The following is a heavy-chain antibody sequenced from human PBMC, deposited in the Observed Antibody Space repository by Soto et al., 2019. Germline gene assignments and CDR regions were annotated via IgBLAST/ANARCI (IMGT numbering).Heavy chain of an antibody. CDR2: IRSKANSYMT. CDR3: ARDSSSCRGGHCYFDN. CDR1: GFTFSDHY. Sequence: GGSLRLSCTTPGFTFSDHYMDWVRQAPGKGVEWVGRIRSKANSYMTEYAASVRGRFAISRDDSKNSLYLQMNSLKTEDTAVYYCARDSSSCRGGHCYFDNWGQGTLVTVSS. D-gene: IGHD2-15*01. V-gene: IGHV3-72*01. J-gene: IGHJ4*02.